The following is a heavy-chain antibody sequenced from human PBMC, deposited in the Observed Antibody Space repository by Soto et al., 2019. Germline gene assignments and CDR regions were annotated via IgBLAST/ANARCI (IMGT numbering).Heavy chain of an antibody. D-gene: IGHD5-18*01. Sequence: PGGSLRLSCAASGFTFSGSAMHWVRQASGKGLEWVGRIRSKDNSYATAYAASVKGRFTISRDDSKNTAYLQMNSLKTEDTAVYYCTVSRGHSYGPLDYYYGMDVWGQGTTVTVSS. CDR1: GFTFSGSA. V-gene: IGHV3-73*01. CDR3: TVSRGHSYGPLDYYYGMDV. J-gene: IGHJ6*02. CDR2: IRSKDNSYAT.